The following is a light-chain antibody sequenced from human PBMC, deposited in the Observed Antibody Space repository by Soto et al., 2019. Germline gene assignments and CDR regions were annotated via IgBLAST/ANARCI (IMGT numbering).Light chain of an antibody. CDR2: GNS. CDR3: QSYDSSLSAFYV. CDR1: SSNIGAGYD. V-gene: IGLV1-40*01. Sequence: QSVLTQPPSVSGAPGRRVTISSTGSSSNIGAGYDVHWYQQLPGTAPKLLIYGNSNRPSGVPDRFSGSKSGTSASLAITGLQAEDEADYYCQSYDSSLSAFYVFGTGTKVTVL. J-gene: IGLJ1*01.